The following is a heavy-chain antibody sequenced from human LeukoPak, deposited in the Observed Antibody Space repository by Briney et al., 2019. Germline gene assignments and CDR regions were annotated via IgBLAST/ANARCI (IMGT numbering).Heavy chain of an antibody. CDR2: ISGSGGST. J-gene: IGHJ4*02. D-gene: IGHD3-10*01. Sequence: PGGSLRLSCAASGFTFSSYAMRWVRQAPGKGLEWVSSISGSGGSTYYADSVKGRFTISRDNSKNTLYLQMSSLSAEDTAVYYCARTTTPHYYGSGSYALGYWGQGTLVTVPS. CDR1: GFTFSSYA. V-gene: IGHV3-23*01. CDR3: ARTTTPHYYGSGSYALGY.